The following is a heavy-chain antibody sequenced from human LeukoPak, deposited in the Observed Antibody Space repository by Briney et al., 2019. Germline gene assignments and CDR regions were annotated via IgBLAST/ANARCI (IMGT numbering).Heavy chain of an antibody. D-gene: IGHD3-22*01. CDR1: GFTFSNYG. J-gene: IGHJ4*02. Sequence: PGGSLRLSCAASGFTFSNYGMHWVRQAPGRGLEWVALISFDGSNKHYEDSVKGRFTISRDNSKNTLCLQMNSLRAEDTALYYCAKEVGYDSSGYDDFWGQGTLVTVSS. CDR3: AKEVGYDSSGYDDF. CDR2: ISFDGSNK. V-gene: IGHV3-30*18.